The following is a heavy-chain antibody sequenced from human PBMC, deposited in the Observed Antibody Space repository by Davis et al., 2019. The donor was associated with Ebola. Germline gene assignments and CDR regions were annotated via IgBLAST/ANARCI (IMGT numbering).Heavy chain of an antibody. CDR3: ARATGVVSTND. V-gene: IGHV3-74*01. D-gene: IGHD5/OR15-5a*01. CDR2: INPDGSTT. Sequence: HTGGSLRLSCAASGFTFSSYWMHWVRQAPGKGLVWVSRINPDGSTTDYADYVRGRFTISRDNAKNTLFLQMNSLRAEDTAVYYCARATGVVSTNDWGQGTLVTVSS. CDR1: GFTFSSYW. J-gene: IGHJ4*02.